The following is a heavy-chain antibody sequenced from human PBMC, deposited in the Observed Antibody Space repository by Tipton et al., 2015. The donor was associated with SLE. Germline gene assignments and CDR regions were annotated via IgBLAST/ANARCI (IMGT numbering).Heavy chain of an antibody. CDR3: VRRPDYGSGSHAFDI. J-gene: IGHJ3*02. CDR2: IYYTGTT. Sequence: LRLSCTVSGGSISGYYWSWIRQPPGKGLEWFGYIYYTGTTYYNPSLKSRVTISVDTSKNQFALKLSSVTAADTAVYYCVRRPDYGSGSHAFDIWGLGTMVIVSS. V-gene: IGHV4-59*08. CDR1: GGSISGYY. D-gene: IGHD3-10*01.